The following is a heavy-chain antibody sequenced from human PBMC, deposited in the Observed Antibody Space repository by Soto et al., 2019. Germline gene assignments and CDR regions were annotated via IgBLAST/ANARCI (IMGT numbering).Heavy chain of an antibody. J-gene: IGHJ6*02. CDR3: AKDRGGPIDHSGMDV. CDR1: GFTFDDYS. Sequence: GGSLRLSCAASGFTFDDYSIHWVRQAPWKGLEWVSGISWNSGSIGYADSVKGRFTISRDNAKNSLYLQMNSLRAEDTALYYCAKDRGGPIDHSGMDVWGQGTTVTVSS. D-gene: IGHD3-16*01. CDR2: ISWNSGSI. V-gene: IGHV3-9*01.